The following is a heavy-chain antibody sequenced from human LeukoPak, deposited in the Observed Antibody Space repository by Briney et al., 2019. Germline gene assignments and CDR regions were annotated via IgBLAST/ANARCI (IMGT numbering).Heavy chain of an antibody. CDR3: ASEIIFGSFDY. CDR2: ISYDGSNK. CDR1: GFTFSSYA. V-gene: IGHV3-30*04. J-gene: IGHJ4*02. Sequence: GGSLRLSCAASGFTFSSYAMHWVRQAPGKGLEWVAVISYDGSNKYYADSVKGRFTISRDNSKNTLYLQMKSLRAEDTAVYYCASEIIFGSFDYWGQGTLVTVSS. D-gene: IGHD3-3*01.